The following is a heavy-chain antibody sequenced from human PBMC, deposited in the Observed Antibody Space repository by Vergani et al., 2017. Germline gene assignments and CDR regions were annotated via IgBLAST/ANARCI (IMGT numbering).Heavy chain of an antibody. CDR2: IYWNDDK. CDR1: GFSLSTSGVG. D-gene: IGHD3-3*01. J-gene: IGHJ5*02. CDR3: AHRETVRFLARAVNERYNWFDP. Sequence: QITLKESGPTLVKPTQTLTLTCTFSGFSLSTSGVGVGWIRQPPGKALEWLALIYWNDDKRYSPSLKSRLTITKDTSKNQVVLTMTNMDPVDTATYYCAHRETVRFLARAVNERYNWFDPWGQGTLVTVSS. V-gene: IGHV2-5*01.